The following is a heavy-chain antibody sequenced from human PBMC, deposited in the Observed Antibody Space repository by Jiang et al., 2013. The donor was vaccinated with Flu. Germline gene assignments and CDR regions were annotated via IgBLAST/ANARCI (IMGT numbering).Heavy chain of an antibody. J-gene: IGHJ6*02. CDR1: GGSFSGYY. CDR2: INHSGST. V-gene: IGHV4-34*01. D-gene: IGHD6-13*01. CDR3: ARERTSSSWYYSPLYYYYGMDV. Sequence: LLKPSETLSLTCAVYGGSFSGYYWSWIRQPPGKGLEWIGEINHSGSTNYNPSLKSRVTISVDTSKNQFSLKLSSVTAADTAVYYCARERTSSSWYYSPLYYYYGMDVWGQGTTVTVSS.